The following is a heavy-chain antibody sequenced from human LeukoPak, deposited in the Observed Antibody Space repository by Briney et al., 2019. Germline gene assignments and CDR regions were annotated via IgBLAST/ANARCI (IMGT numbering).Heavy chain of an antibody. CDR1: GYSISSGYY. V-gene: IGHV4-38-2*02. CDR3: ARGLYDSSFYFDY. D-gene: IGHD3-22*01. Sequence: SETLSLTCTVSGYSISSGYYRGWIRQPPGKGLEGIGSIFHSGSTYYNPSLKSRVTISVDTSKNQFSLKLSSVTAADTAVYYCARGLYDSSFYFDYWGQGTLVTVSS. J-gene: IGHJ4*02. CDR2: IFHSGST.